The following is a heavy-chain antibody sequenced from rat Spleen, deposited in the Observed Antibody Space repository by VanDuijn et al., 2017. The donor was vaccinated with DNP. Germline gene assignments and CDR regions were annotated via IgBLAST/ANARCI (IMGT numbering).Heavy chain of an antibody. V-gene: IGHV5S13*01. J-gene: IGHJ2*01. D-gene: IGHD4-3*01. CDR2: IGSPAYAP. CDR3: VRWNSGHFDY. Sequence: EVQLVESGGGLVQPGGSLKLSCAASGFTFTNHGMAWVRQAPTKGLEWVAYIGSPAYAPYYTDSVKGRFAISRDNAKSTLYLQMNSLRSEDMATYYCVRWNSGHFDYWGQGVMVTVSS. CDR1: GFTFTNHG.